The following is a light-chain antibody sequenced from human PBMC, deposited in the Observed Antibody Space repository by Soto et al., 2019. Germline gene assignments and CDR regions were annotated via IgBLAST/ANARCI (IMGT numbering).Light chain of an antibody. CDR3: QQSYSTTWT. V-gene: IGKV1-39*01. CDR1: QGISTY. CDR2: AAS. J-gene: IGKJ1*01. Sequence: IQMTHPPSSPPPSVADTVTXXCLASQGISTYLNWYQQKPGKAPKLLIYAASSLQSGVPSRFSGSGSETDFTLTISSLQPEDFATYSCQQSYSTTWTFGQGTKVDIK.